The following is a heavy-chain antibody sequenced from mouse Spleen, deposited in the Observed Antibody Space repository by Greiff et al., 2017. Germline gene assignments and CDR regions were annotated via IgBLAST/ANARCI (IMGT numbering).Heavy chain of an antibody. CDR3: ARTRDFDY. CDR2: IDPANGNT. Sequence: VQLQQSGAELVKPGASVKLSCTASGFNIKDTYMHWVKQRPEQGLEWIGRIDPANGNTKYDPKFQGKATITVDTSSNTAYLQLSSLTSEDTAVYYCARTRDFDYWGQGTTLTVSS. CDR1: GFNIKDTY. V-gene: IGHV14-3*02. J-gene: IGHJ2*01.